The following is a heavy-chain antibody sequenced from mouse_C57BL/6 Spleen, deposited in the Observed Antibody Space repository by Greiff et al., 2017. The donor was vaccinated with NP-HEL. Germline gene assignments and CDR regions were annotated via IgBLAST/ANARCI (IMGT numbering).Heavy chain of an antibody. CDR1: GFTFSDYG. CDR2: ISSGSSTI. CDR3: ARRLLRSYWYFDV. V-gene: IGHV5-17*01. Sequence: EVQGVESGGGLVKPGGSLKLSCAASGFTFSDYGMHWVRQAPEKGLEWVAYISSGSSTIYYADTVKGRFTISRDNAKNTLFLQMTSLRSEDTAMYYCARRLLRSYWYFDVWGTGTTVTVSS. J-gene: IGHJ1*03. D-gene: IGHD1-1*01.